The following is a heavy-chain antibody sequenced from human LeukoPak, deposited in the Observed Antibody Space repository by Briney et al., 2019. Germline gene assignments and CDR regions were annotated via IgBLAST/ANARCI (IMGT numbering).Heavy chain of an antibody. CDR3: ARRGDYFDF. V-gene: IGHV4-4*07. CDR1: GGSISYNY. J-gene: IGHJ4*02. CDR2: IFTSGST. Sequence: SETLSLTCTVSGGSISYNYWSWIRRPAGKGVEWIGRIFTSGSTNYNPSLRSRVTMSVDTSKNQFSLKLSSVTAADTAVYYCARRGDYFDFWGQGTLVTVSS.